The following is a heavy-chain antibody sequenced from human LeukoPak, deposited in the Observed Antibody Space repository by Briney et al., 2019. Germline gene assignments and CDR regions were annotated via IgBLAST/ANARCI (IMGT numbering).Heavy chain of an antibody. CDR1: GYTLTGYY. CDR3: ARLSTFFFDY. D-gene: IGHD2/OR15-2a*01. V-gene: IGHV1-2*02. CDR2: INPNSGGT. Sequence: GASVKVSCKASGYTLTGYYMHCVRQAPGQGHEWMVWINPNSGGTNYAQKFQGRVTMPRDTSISTAYMELSRLRSADTAVYYCARLSTFFFDYWGQGTLVTVSS. J-gene: IGHJ4*02.